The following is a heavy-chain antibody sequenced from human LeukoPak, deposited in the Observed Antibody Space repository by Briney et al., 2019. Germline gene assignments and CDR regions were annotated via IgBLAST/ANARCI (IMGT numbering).Heavy chain of an antibody. CDR1: GGTFSSYA. Sequence: GASVTVSCKGSGGTFSSYAISWVGQAPGQGVEGMGGIIPIFGTANYAQKFQGRVTITADKSTSTAYMELSSLRSEDTAVYYCARVDTAMAYNWFDPWGQGTLVTVSS. V-gene: IGHV1-69*06. CDR3: ARVDTAMAYNWFDP. D-gene: IGHD5-18*01. CDR2: IIPIFGTA. J-gene: IGHJ5*02.